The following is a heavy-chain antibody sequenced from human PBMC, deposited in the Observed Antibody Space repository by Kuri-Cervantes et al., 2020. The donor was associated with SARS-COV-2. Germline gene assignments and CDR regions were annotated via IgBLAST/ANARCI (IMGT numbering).Heavy chain of an antibody. D-gene: IGHD1-14*01. V-gene: IGHV1-46*01. CDR1: GYTFTSYY. CDR2: INPSGGST. Sequence: ASVKVSCKASGYTFTSYYMHWVRQAPGQGLEWMGIINPSGGSTSYAQKFQGRVTMTRDTSTSTVYMELSSLRSDDTAVYYCATSGTSTDHYFDYWGQGTLVTVSS. CDR3: ATSGTSTDHYFDY. J-gene: IGHJ4*02.